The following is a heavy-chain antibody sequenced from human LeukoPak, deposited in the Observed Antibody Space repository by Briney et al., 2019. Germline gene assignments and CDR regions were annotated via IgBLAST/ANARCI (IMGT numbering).Heavy chain of an antibody. CDR1: GFTFSNYS. D-gene: IGHD3-10*02. J-gene: IGHJ6*04. CDR3: AELGITMIGGV. Sequence: GGSLRLSCVASGFTFSNYSMNWVRQAPGKGLEWVSSISSSSSYIYYADSVKGRFTISRDNAKNSLYLQMNSLRAEVTAVYYCAELGITMIGGVWGKGTTVTISS. CDR2: ISSSSSYI. V-gene: IGHV3-21*01.